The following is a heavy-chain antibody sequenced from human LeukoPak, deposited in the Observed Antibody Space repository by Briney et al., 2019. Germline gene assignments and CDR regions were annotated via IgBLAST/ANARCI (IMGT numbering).Heavy chain of an antibody. CDR3: LRSIIGPEGDYLDY. CDR2: IYNSWST. D-gene: IGHD3-9*01. CDR1: GYSITSYS. Sequence: SETLSLTCPVSGYSITSYSWSWLRQPPGTGLDWIGYIYNSWSTNHSPSLQSRVPMSLHQTNNQLSLMLTPVTAADTGHCCCLRSIIGPEGDYLDYWGEGTLVTVS. V-gene: IGHV4-4*08. J-gene: IGHJ4*02.